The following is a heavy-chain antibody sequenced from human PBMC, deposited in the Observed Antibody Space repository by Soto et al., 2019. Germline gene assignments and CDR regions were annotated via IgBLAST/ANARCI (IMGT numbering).Heavy chain of an antibody. CDR3: ARVSGWYRQVGYFDY. CDR1: GYTFASYY. Sequence: GASVKVSCKASGYTFASYYMDWVRQAPGQGLEWMGIINPSGGSTSYAQKFQGRVTMTRDTSTSTVYMELSSLRSEDTAVYYCARVSGWYRQVGYFDYWGQGTLVTVSS. J-gene: IGHJ4*02. D-gene: IGHD6-19*01. CDR2: INPSGGST. V-gene: IGHV1-46*01.